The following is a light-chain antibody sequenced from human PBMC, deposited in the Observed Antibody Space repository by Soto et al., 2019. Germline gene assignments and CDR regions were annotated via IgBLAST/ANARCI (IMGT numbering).Light chain of an antibody. CDR1: QSVSSSY. CDR2: GAS. Sequence: EIVLTHSPGTLSLSPGERATLSCRASQSVSSSYLAWYQQKPGQAPRLLIYGASSRATGIPSRFSGSRSGPDFTLTISSLQPEDFATYYCQQSYSSPPTFGQGTKVDIK. CDR3: QQSYSSPPT. J-gene: IGKJ1*01. V-gene: IGKV3-20*01.